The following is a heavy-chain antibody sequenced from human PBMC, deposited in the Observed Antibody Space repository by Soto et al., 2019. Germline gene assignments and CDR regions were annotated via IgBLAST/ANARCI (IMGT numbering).Heavy chain of an antibody. CDR3: GRVVEGATRHTDFDS. D-gene: IGHD2-15*01. Sequence: SETLSLTCAVSGVSIHNSHSFWGWIRQPPGKGLEFIGSVYYSGGANYNPSLKSRVTVSIDTSNNQFSLRVNSATAADTAVYYCGRVVEGATRHTDFDSWGQGILVTVSS. CDR1: GVSIHNSHSF. V-gene: IGHV4-39*01. CDR2: VYYSGGA. J-gene: IGHJ5*01.